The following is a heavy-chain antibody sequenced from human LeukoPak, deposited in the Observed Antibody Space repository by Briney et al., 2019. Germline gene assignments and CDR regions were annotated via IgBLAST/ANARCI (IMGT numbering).Heavy chain of an antibody. J-gene: IGHJ4*02. CDR3: ATTTIRLGY. V-gene: IGHV4-39*07. CDR2: TFYSGTA. CDR1: GGSISRSTNY. Sequence: SETLSLTCIVSGGSISRSTNYWGWLRQPPGKGLEWIGTTFYSGTAYYNPSLKSRVTISVDTSNNQFSLKLSSVTAADTAVYYCATTTIRLGYWGQGTLVTVSS. D-gene: IGHD1-26*01.